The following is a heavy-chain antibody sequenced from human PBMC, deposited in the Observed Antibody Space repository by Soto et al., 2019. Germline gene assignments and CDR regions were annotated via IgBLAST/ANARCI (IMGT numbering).Heavy chain of an antibody. V-gene: IGHV1-8*02. CDR1: GDTFTSYD. Sequence: ASVKFSLKNSGDTFTSYDITWVRPATGQVLDCIGWMNPNSGDTAYAKKLQGRVTMIRNTSLSTAYMELSSLRSEDTAVYYCARFTPIFDSSSGAFSYLTDLWGQWTTVTVSS. CDR2: MNPNSGDT. CDR3: ARFTPIFDSSSGAFSYLTDL. J-gene: IGHJ6*02. D-gene: IGHD3-3*01.